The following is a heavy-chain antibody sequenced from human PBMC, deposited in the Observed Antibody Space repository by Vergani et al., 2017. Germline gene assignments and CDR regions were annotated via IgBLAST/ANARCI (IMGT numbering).Heavy chain of an antibody. D-gene: IGHD5-12*01. J-gene: IGHJ4*02. Sequence: EVQLLESGGGLVQPGGSLRLSCEASGFSFPGYAMSWVRQAPGKGLEWVSSVSGRSATPYYADSLKGRFIISRDNSNNTLHLQMNSLTADDTAVYYCTRGSRGYTGYFFDYWGQGTLATVSS. CDR3: TRGSRGYTGYFFDY. V-gene: IGHV3-23*01. CDR1: GFSFPGYA. CDR2: VSGRSATP.